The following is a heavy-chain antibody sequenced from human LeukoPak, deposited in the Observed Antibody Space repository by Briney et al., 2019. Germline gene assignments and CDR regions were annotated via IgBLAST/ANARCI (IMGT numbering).Heavy chain of an antibody. V-gene: IGHV3-15*01. J-gene: IGHJ6*04. Sequence: PGGSLRLSCAASGFTFSNAWMSWVRQAPGKGLEWVGRIRSKTDGGTTDYAAPVKGRFTISRDDSKNTPYLQMNSLKTEDTAVYYCTTDLYDILTDRFYYYYGMDVWGKGTTVTVSS. CDR3: TTDLYDILTDRFYYYYGMDV. CDR1: GFTFSNAW. CDR2: IRSKTDGGTT. D-gene: IGHD3-9*01.